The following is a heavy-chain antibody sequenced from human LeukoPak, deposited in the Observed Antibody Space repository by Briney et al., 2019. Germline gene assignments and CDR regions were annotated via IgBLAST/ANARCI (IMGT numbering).Heavy chain of an antibody. CDR3: VRGSGY. J-gene: IGHJ4*02. V-gene: IGHV3-64D*06. Sequence: GGSLRLSCSVSGFTFSTYVMHWVRQAPGKGLESVSAISSNGDNSYYADSVKGRFTISRDNSKNTLYLQMSSLKADDSAVYYCVRGSGYWGRGTLVTVSS. D-gene: IGHD3-10*01. CDR2: ISSNGDNS. CDR1: GFTFSTYV.